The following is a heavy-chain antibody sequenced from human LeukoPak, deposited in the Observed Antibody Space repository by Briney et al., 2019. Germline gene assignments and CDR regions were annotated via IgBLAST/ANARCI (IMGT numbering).Heavy chain of an antibody. CDR2: IIPIFGTA. Sequence: VASVKVSCKASGGTFTSYAISWVRQAPGQGLEWMGGIIPIFGTANYAQKFQGRVTITADESTSTAYMELSSLRSEDTAVYYCARDRDYYDSSGYFDAYYFDYWGQGTLVTVSS. J-gene: IGHJ4*02. CDR1: GGTFTSYA. V-gene: IGHV1-69*13. D-gene: IGHD3-22*01. CDR3: ARDRDYYDSSGYFDAYYFDY.